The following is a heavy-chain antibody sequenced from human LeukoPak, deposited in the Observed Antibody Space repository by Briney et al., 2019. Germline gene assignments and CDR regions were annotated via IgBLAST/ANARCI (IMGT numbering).Heavy chain of an antibody. J-gene: IGHJ4*02. D-gene: IGHD1-26*01. CDR2: IIPIFGTA. V-gene: IGHV1-69*13. CDR3: ARGEWELLGTFDY. Sequence: GASVKVSCKASGGTFSSYAISWVRQAPGRGLEWMGGIIPIFGTANYAQKFQGRVTITADESTSTAYMELSSLRSEDTAVYYCARGEWELLGTFDYWGQGTLVTVSS. CDR1: GGTFSSYA.